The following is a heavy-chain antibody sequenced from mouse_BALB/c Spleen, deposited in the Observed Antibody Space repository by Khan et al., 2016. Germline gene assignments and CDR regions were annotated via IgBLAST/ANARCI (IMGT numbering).Heavy chain of an antibody. D-gene: IGHD1-3*01. Sequence: QVQLQQSGPGLVQPSQSLYITCTVSGFSLTTSDVHWVRQSPGKGLAWQGAIRSGGKTDFNDAFISRLSISRDKSESQIFLRMNTLQFQDTAIYYCACRKGDPYGGQGTSVIVSS. CDR2: IRSGGKT. CDR1: GFSLTTSD. V-gene: IGHV2-2*03. CDR3: ACRKGDPY. J-gene: IGHJ4*01.